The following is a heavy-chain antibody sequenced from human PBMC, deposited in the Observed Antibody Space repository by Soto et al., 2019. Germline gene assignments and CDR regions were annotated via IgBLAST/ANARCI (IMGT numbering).Heavy chain of an antibody. Sequence: ASVKVSCKASGGTFSSYAMSWVRQAPGQGLEWMGGIIPIFGTANYAQKFQGRVTITADESTSTAYMELSSLRSEDTAVYYCAIGTMVRGVISWFDPWGQGTLVTVSS. D-gene: IGHD3-10*01. V-gene: IGHV1-69*13. CDR1: GGTFSSYA. CDR2: IIPIFGTA. J-gene: IGHJ5*02. CDR3: AIGTMVRGVISWFDP.